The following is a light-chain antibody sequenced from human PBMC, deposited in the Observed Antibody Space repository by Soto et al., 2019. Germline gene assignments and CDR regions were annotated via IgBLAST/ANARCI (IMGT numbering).Light chain of an antibody. CDR2: HDD. J-gene: IGLJ3*02. Sequence: QSVLPQPPSVSAAPRPRVTISCSGSSSNIGDNYINWYQQLPGKAPKLLIYHDDLLSAGVSDRFSGSKSGTSASLAISDLRSEDEADYYCAAWDDSLNGHVFGGGTKLTVL. CDR1: SSNIGDNY. CDR3: AAWDDSLNGHV. V-gene: IGLV1-36*01.